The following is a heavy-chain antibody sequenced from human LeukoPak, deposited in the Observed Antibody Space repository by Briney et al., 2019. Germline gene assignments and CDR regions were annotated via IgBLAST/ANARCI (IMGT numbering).Heavy chain of an antibody. CDR1: GFTFSSYW. Sequence: QPGGSLRLSCAASGFTFSSYWMSWVRQAPGKGLEWVANIKQDGSEKYYVDSVKGRFTISRDNAKNSLYLQMNSLRAEDTAVYYCARALVNFWSGYIDYWGQGTLVTVSS. CDR2: IKQDGSEK. V-gene: IGHV3-7*01. CDR3: ARALVNFWSGYIDY. D-gene: IGHD3-3*01. J-gene: IGHJ4*02.